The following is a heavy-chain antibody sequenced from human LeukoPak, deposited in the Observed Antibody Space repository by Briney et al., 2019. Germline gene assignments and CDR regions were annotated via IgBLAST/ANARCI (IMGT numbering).Heavy chain of an antibody. Sequence: GGSLRLSCAASGFTFSSYWMTWVRQAQGKGLAWVANIKQDGSAKYYMDSVKGRFTISRDNAKNSLYLQMNSLGAEDTAVYYCARVNPLMAPGAFDIWGQGTMVAVSS. CDR1: GFTFSSYW. CDR3: ARVNPLMAPGAFDI. CDR2: IKQDGSAK. J-gene: IGHJ3*02. D-gene: IGHD2-8*01. V-gene: IGHV3-7*01.